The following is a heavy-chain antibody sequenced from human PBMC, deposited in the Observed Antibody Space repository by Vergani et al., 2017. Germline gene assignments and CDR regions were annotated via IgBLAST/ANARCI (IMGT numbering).Heavy chain of an antibody. V-gene: IGHV4-38-2*02. J-gene: IGHJ5*02. D-gene: IGHD3-10*01. CDR3: VRGVARWFGGTKDGGWFDP. CDR1: GYSITSGYY. Sequence: QVQLLESGPGLLKPSETLSLTCSVSGYSITSGYYWGWIRQPPGRGLEWISSIYHTGSAYYNPSLKSRVTVSVDTAMNQVSLKLNSVTAADTAVYYCVRGVARWFGGTKDGGWFDPWGQGTLVTVTS. CDR2: IYHTGSA.